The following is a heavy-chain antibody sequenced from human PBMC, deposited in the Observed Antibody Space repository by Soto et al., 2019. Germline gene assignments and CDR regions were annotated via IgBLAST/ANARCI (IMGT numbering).Heavy chain of an antibody. CDR2: ISGSGGST. CDR3: AKAPRGSYRLDWYFDL. CDR1: GFTFSSYA. J-gene: IGHJ2*01. Sequence: VGSLRLSCAASGFTFSSYAMSWVRQAPGKGLEWVSAISGSGGSTYYADSVKGRFTISRDNSKNTLYLQMNSLRAEDTAVYYCAKAPRGSYRLDWYFDLWGRGTLVTVSS. D-gene: IGHD3-16*02. V-gene: IGHV3-23*01.